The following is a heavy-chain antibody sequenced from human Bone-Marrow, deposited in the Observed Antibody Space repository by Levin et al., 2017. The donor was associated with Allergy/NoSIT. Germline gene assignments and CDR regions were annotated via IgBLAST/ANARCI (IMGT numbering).Heavy chain of an antibody. CDR3: ARAPGRELLHWVSFDY. V-gene: IGHV4-59*01. CDR1: GGSISSYY. CDR2: IYYSGST. D-gene: IGHD1-26*01. Sequence: SQTLSLPCTVSGGSISSYYWSWIRQPPGKGLEWIGYIYYSGSTNYNPSLKSRVTISVDTSKNQFSLKLSSVTAADTAVYYCARAPGRELLHWVSFDYWGQGTLVTVSS. J-gene: IGHJ4*02.